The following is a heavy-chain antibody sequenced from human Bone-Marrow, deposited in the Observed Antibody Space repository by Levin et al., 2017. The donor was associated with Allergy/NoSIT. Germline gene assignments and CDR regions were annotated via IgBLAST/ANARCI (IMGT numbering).Heavy chain of an antibody. CDR1: GFTFSRYW. CDR3: VRGDAYYNASSGYRY. CDR2: ITSDGIST. Sequence: AGGSLRLSCAVSGFTFSRYWMHWVRQAPGKGLVWISRITSDGISTNYADSVKGRFTISRDNAKNTLYLQMNSLRAEDTAVYYCVRGDAYYNASSGYRYWGQGTLVTVSS. J-gene: IGHJ4*02. V-gene: IGHV3-74*01. D-gene: IGHD3-22*01.